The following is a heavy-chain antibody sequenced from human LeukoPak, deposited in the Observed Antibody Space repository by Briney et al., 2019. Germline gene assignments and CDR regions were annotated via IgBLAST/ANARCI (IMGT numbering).Heavy chain of an antibody. D-gene: IGHD6-13*01. CDR3: ARRIIAAAGDFDY. J-gene: IGHJ4*02. Sequence: GESLKISCKGSGYSFTSYWIGWVRQMPGKGLEWMGIIYPGDSDTRYSPSFQGQVTLSADKSISTAYLQWSSLKASDTAMYYCARRIIAAAGDFDYWGQGTLVTVSS. V-gene: IGHV5-51*01. CDR1: GYSFTSYW. CDR2: IYPGDSDT.